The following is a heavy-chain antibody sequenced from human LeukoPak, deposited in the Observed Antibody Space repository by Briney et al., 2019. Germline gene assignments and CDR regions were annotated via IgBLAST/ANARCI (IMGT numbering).Heavy chain of an antibody. CDR2: ISGSGDNT. CDR3: AKDAHSGSYFDY. D-gene: IGHD1-26*01. J-gene: IGHJ4*02. V-gene: IGHV3-23*01. Sequence: GGSLRLSCAASGFTFSSYAMTWVRQAPGKRLEWVSGISGSGDNTYYADSVKGRLTISRDNSKNTLYLQMNSLRVEDTAVYYCAKDAHSGSYFDYWGQGILVTVSS. CDR1: GFTFSSYA.